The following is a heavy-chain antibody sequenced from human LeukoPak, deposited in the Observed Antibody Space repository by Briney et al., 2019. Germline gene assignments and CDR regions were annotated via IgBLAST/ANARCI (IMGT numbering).Heavy chain of an antibody. CDR2: IYYSGST. J-gene: IGHJ4*02. D-gene: IGHD5-24*01. CDR3: ARGPGMATIKD. CDR1: GGSISSHY. Sequence: PSETLSLTCIVSGGSISSHYWSWIRQPPGKGLECIGNIYYSGSTNYNPSLKSRVTISTDTSKNQFSLKLSSVTAADTAVYYCARGPGMATIKDWGQGTLVTVSS. V-gene: IGHV4-59*11.